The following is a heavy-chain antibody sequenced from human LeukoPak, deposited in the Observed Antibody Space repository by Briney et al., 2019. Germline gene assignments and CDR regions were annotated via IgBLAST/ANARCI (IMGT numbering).Heavy chain of an antibody. CDR1: GYSFTSYW. CDR2: IYPGDSDT. J-gene: IGHJ3*02. V-gene: IGHV5-51*01. CDR3: ATNTMFRGIHAFDI. D-gene: IGHD3-10*01. Sequence: GQSLKTSCKGSGYSFTSYWIGWVRQMPGKGLEWMGIIYPGDSDTRYSPSFQGQVTISADKSISTAYLQWSSLKASDSAMYYCATNTMFRGIHAFDIWGQGKIGSVSS.